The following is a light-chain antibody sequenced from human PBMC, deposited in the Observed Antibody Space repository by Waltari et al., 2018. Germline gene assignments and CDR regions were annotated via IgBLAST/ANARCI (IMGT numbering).Light chain of an antibody. CDR1: SSDVGGYNY. CDR3: CSYAGSYTFVV. Sequence: QSALTQPRSVSGSPGQSVTISCTGTSSDVGGYNYVSWYQHHPGKAPKLIIYDVSKRPSGVPDRFSGSKSGNTDSLTISGLQAEDEADYYCCSYAGSYTFVVFGGGTKVTVL. V-gene: IGLV2-11*01. CDR2: DVS. J-gene: IGLJ2*01.